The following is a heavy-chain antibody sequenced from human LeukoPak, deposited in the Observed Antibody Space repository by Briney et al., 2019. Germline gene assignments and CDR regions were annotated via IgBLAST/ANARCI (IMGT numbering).Heavy chain of an antibody. Sequence: SETLSLTCTVSGGSISSYYWSWIRQPPGKGLEWIGYIYYSGSTNYNPSLKSRVTISVDTSKNQFSLKLSSVTAADTAVYYCARTYGSGSYYFDYWAQGTLVTVSS. D-gene: IGHD3-10*01. CDR2: IYYSGST. J-gene: IGHJ4*02. CDR1: GGSISSYY. CDR3: ARTYGSGSYYFDY. V-gene: IGHV4-59*01.